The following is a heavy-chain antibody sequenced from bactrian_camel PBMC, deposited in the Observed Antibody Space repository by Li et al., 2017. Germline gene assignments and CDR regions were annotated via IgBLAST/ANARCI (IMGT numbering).Heavy chain of an antibody. CDR2: IESDGDT. J-gene: IGHJ4*01. V-gene: IGHV3S53*01. Sequence: VQLVESGGGSVLAGGSLRLSCAASSVYVKNVDCMAWFRQPPGMEREGVAVIESDGDTTYSDSVKGRFTISRDNAKNTLYLQMSSLKPEDTAIYYCAAAKGLPDLLRGGYLSARSYNYWGRGTQVTVS. CDR1: VYVKNVDC. CDR3: AAAKGLPDLLRGGYLSARSYNY. D-gene: IGHD3*01.